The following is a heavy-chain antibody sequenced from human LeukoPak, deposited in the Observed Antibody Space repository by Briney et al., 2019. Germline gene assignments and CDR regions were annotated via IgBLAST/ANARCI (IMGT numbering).Heavy chain of an antibody. CDR1: GYTFTGYY. CDR2: INPSSGGT. CDR3: AREPKHNYGMDV. J-gene: IGHJ6*02. Sequence: ASMKVSCKASGYTFTGYYMHWVRQAPGQGLEWMGWINPSSGGTNYAQKFQGWVTMTRDTSISTAYMELSRLRSDDTAVYYCAREPKHNYGMDVWGQGTTVTVSS. V-gene: IGHV1-2*04.